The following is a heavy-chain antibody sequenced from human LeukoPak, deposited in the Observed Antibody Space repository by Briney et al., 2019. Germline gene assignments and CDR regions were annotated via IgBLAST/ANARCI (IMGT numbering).Heavy chain of an antibody. CDR1: GGTFSSYA. CDR3: ARVSIAARLNYYYGMDV. Sequence: SVKVSCKASGGTFSSYAISWVRQAPGQGLEWMGGIIPIFGTANCAQKFQGRVTITADESTSTAYMELSSLRSEDTAVYYCARVSIAARLNYYYGMDVWGQGTTVTVSS. J-gene: IGHJ6*02. V-gene: IGHV1-69*01. CDR2: IIPIFGTA. D-gene: IGHD6-6*01.